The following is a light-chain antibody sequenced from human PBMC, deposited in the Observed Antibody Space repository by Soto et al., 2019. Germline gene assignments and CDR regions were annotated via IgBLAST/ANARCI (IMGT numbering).Light chain of an antibody. Sequence: DIQMTQSPSSLSASVGDRVTITCRASQGISNYLAWYQQKPGKGPKLLIYVASTLQSGVPSRFSGSGSGTDFTLTISSPQPEHVATYYCQNYNRAPWTFGQGTKVDIK. J-gene: IGKJ1*01. CDR2: VAS. CDR3: QNYNRAPWT. V-gene: IGKV1-27*01. CDR1: QGISNY.